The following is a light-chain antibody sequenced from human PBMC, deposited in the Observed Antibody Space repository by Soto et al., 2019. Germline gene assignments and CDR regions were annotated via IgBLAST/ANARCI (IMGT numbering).Light chain of an antibody. J-gene: IGLJ3*02. Sequence: QSVLTQPPSASGTPGQRVTISCSGSSSNIGSNVVKWYQQLPGTAPKLLIYSNNQRPSGVPDRISGSKSGTSASLAISGLQSEDEADYYCAAWDDSLNGVVFGGGTKLTVL. V-gene: IGLV1-44*01. CDR2: SNN. CDR3: AAWDDSLNGVV. CDR1: SSNIGSNV.